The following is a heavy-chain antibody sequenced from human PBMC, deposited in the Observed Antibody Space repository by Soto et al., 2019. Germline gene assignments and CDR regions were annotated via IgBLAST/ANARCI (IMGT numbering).Heavy chain of an antibody. Sequence: QVQLVQSGAEMKKPGSSVKVSCQSSGGTFNTYAMNWVRQAPGQGPEWMGDISPMFGAANYAPNFQGRVTLTADESTGTSYMQLSSLTSEDTALYFCAREVQVHTPAFVYWGQGSLVTVSS. CDR1: GGTFNTYA. D-gene: IGHD3-10*01. CDR2: ISPMFGAA. V-gene: IGHV1-69*19. CDR3: AREVQVHTPAFVY. J-gene: IGHJ4*02.